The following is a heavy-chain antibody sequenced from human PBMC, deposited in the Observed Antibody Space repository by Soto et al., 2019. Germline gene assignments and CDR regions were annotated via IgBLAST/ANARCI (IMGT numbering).Heavy chain of an antibody. J-gene: IGHJ2*01. Sequence: PSETLSLTCTVSGGSISSYYWSWIRQPPGKGLEWIGYIYYSGSTNYNPSLKSRVTISVDTSKNQFSLKLSSVTAADTAVYYCARAAAGTRRHANWYFDLWGRGTLVTVSS. CDR2: IYYSGST. V-gene: IGHV4-59*01. D-gene: IGHD6-19*01. CDR3: ARAAAGTRRHANWYFDL. CDR1: GGSISSYY.